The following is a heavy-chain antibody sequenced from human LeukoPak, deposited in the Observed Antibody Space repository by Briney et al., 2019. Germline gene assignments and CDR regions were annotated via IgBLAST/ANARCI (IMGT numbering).Heavy chain of an antibody. CDR1: GFTFSTYS. CDR2: ISSSSNYK. Sequence: GGSLRLSCTASGFTFSTYSINWVRQAPGKGLEWVSSISSSSNYKHYADSVKGRFTISRDNAKSSVYLQMLSLRADDTAVYYYVRSKTIQLDAMDVWGKGTTVTVSS. J-gene: IGHJ6*04. D-gene: IGHD5-18*01. V-gene: IGHV3-21*01. CDR3: VRSKTIQLDAMDV.